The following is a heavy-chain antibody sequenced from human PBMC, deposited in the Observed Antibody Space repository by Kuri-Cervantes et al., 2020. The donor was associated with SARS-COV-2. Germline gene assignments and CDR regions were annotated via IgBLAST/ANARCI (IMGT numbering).Heavy chain of an antibody. V-gene: IGHV4-34*01. J-gene: IGHJ4*02. CDR2: INHSGSS. CDR3: AREDTAMVTGGLY. Sequence: SETLSLTCAVYGGSFSGYSWTWIRQSPGKGLEWIGEINHSGSSNYTPSLKSRVTISLDTSKNQFSLRLSSVTAADAAVYYCAREDTAMVTGGLYWGQGTLVTVSS. D-gene: IGHD5-18*01. CDR1: GGSFSGYS.